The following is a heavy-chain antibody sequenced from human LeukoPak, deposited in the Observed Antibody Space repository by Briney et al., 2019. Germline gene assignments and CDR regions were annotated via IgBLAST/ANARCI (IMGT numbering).Heavy chain of an antibody. CDR3: AKRERYYFDH. V-gene: IGHV3-48*03. Sequence: GGSLRLSCAPSGFSISSYEMNWVRQAPGKGLQWVSYISSSGSTIYYADSVKGRFTISRDNAKNSVSLQMNSLRAEDTALYYCAKRERYYFDHWGQGTLVTFSS. J-gene: IGHJ4*02. CDR2: ISSSGSTI. D-gene: IGHD3-16*01. CDR1: GFSISSYE.